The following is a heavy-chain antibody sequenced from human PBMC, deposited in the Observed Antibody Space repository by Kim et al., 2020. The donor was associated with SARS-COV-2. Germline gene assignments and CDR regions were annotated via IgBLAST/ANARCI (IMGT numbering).Heavy chain of an antibody. CDR2: ISDRGSSI. CDR3: ARDGGYSYGTRVTIDI. J-gene: IGHJ3*02. CDR1: GFPFSDYY. V-gene: IGHV3-11*01. D-gene: IGHD5-18*01. Sequence: GGSLRLSCAASGFPFSDYYMNWIRQAPGKGLEWVSSISDRGSSIYYADSVKGRFTISRDNAKSSLYLQMNSLRAEDTAVYYCARDGGYSYGTRVTIDIWG.